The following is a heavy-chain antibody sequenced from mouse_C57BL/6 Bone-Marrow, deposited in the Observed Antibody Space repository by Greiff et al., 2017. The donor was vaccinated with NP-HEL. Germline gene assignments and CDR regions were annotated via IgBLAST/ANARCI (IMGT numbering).Heavy chain of an antibody. V-gene: IGHV1-72*01. CDR1: GYTFTSYW. CDR3: ASLPRCAY. D-gene: IGHD2-10*01. J-gene: IGHJ3*01. Sequence: QVQLQQPGAELVKPGASVKLSCKASGYTFTSYWMHWVKQRPGRGLEWIGRIDPNSGGTKYNEKFKSKATMTVDKTTSTAYMQLSILTSEDSAVYYCASLPRCAYWGQGTLVTVSA. CDR2: IDPNSGGT.